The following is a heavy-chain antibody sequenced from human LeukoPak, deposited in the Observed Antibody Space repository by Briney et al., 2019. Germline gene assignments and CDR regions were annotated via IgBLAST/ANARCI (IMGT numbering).Heavy chain of an antibody. V-gene: IGHV4-61*02. Sequence: SETLSLTCTVSGGSISSNSYYWSWIRQPAGKGLEWIGRIYTSGSTDYNPSLKSRVTISKGTSKNEFSLKLSSVTAADTAVYYCARDSPPAYCSGGSCYFDYWGQGTLVTVSS. CDR1: GGSISSNSYY. J-gene: IGHJ4*02. D-gene: IGHD2-15*01. CDR3: ARDSPPAYCSGGSCYFDY. CDR2: IYTSGST.